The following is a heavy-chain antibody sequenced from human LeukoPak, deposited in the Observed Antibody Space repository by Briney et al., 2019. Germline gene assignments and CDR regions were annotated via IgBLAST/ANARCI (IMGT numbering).Heavy chain of an antibody. CDR3: ARSTYYDFWSGYLFDY. CDR1: GYTFTSYG. CDR2: ISAYNGNT. J-gene: IGHJ4*02. D-gene: IGHD3-3*01. V-gene: IGHV1-18*01. Sequence: ASVEVSCKASGYTFTSYGISWVRQAPGQGLEWMGWISAYNGNTNYAQKLQGRVTMTTDTSTSTAYVELRSLRSDDTAVYYCARSTYYDFWSGYLFDYWGQGTLVTVSS.